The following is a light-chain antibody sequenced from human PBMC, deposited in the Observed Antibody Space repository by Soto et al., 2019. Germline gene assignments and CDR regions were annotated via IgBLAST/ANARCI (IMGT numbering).Light chain of an antibody. CDR1: TTVSSN. CDR2: GAS. J-gene: IGKJ1*01. CDR3: QQHNNWPPWT. V-gene: IGKV3-15*01. Sequence: EIVMTQSPATLSVSPGDRSTLSCRARTTVSSNLAWYQQKPGQAPRLLMYGASTRATGIPDRFSGSGSGTEFTLTISSLQSEDFAVYYCQQHNNWPPWTFGQGTKVEIK.